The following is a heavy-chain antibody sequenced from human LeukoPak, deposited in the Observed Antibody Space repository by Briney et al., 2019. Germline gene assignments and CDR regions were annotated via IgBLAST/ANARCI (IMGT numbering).Heavy chain of an antibody. V-gene: IGHV4-38-2*02. D-gene: IGHD4-17*01. CDR3: ARGLYGDYLLAFDI. CDR2: IYTSGST. J-gene: IGHJ3*02. Sequence: PSETLSLTCTVSGYSISSDYYWGWIRQPPGKGLEWIGRIYTSGSTNYNPSLKSRVTISVDTSKNQFSLKLSSVTAADTAVYYCARGLYGDYLLAFDIWGQGTMVTVSS. CDR1: GYSISSDYY.